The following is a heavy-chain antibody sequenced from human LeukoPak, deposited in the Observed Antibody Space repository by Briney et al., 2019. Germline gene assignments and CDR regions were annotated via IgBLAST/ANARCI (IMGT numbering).Heavy chain of an antibody. CDR3: ARQQNDYGDYGYFDY. D-gene: IGHD4-17*01. CDR2: ISYDGSNK. J-gene: IGHJ4*02. CDR1: GFTFSSYA. Sequence: GGSLRLSCAASGFTFSSYAMHWVRQAPGKGLEWAAVISYDGSNKYYADSVKGRFTISRDNSKNTLYLQMNSLRAEDTAVYYCARQQNDYGDYGYFDYWGQGTLVTVSS. V-gene: IGHV3-30*04.